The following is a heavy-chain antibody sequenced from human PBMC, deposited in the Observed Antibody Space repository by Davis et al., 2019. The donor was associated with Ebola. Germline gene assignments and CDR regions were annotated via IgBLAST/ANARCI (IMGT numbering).Heavy chain of an antibody. CDR1: GGTFSSYA. V-gene: IGHV1-69*05. CDR3: AGGGTTINPSYYGMDV. J-gene: IGHJ6*01. D-gene: IGHD4-11*01. CDR2: IIPIFGTA. Sequence: SVKVSCKASGGTFSSYAISWVRQAPGQGLEWMGGIIPIFGTANYAQKLQGRVTMTTDTSTSTAYMELRSLRSEETAVYYCAGGGTTINPSYYGMDVWGQGTTVTVSS.